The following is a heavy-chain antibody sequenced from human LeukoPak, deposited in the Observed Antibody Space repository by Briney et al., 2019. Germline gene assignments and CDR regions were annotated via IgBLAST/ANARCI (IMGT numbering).Heavy chain of an antibody. Sequence: GGSLRLSCAASGFTFSSYSMNWVRQAPGKGLEWVSYISSSSSTIYYADSVKSRFTISRDNAKNSLYLQMNSLRAEDTAVYYCARGTRGDLDYWGQGTLVTVSS. D-gene: IGHD7-27*01. V-gene: IGHV3-48*01. CDR1: GFTFSSYS. CDR3: ARGTRGDLDY. J-gene: IGHJ4*02. CDR2: ISSSSSTI.